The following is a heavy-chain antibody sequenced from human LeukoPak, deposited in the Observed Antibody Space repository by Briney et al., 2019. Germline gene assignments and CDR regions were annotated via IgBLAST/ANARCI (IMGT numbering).Heavy chain of an antibody. D-gene: IGHD2-15*01. CDR1: GFTFSSFA. CDR2: MSGSDGST. V-gene: IGHV3-23*01. Sequence: GGSLRLSCAASGFTFSSFAISWVRQAPGKGLEWVSVMSGSDGSTNYADSVKGRFTISRDNAKSTLYLQMKSLRVEDTAVYYCAKSRFGSGRGSDYWGQGTMVTVSS. CDR3: AKSRFGSGRGSDY. J-gene: IGHJ4*02.